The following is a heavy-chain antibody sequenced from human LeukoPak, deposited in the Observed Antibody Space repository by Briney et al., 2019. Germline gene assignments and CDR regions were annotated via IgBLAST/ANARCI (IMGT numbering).Heavy chain of an antibody. D-gene: IGHD6-19*01. J-gene: IGHJ6*02. CDR1: GFTFSTYT. CDR3: ARDLSSGLQLIDYYDYGMDV. Sequence: GGSLRLSCAASGFTFSTYTMNWVRQAPGKGLEWVSSISHSSAYIYYADSVKGQFTISRDNAKSSLYLQMNSLRAEDTAIYYCARDLSSGLQLIDYYDYGMDVWGQGTTVIVSS. V-gene: IGHV3-21*01. CDR2: ISHSSAYI.